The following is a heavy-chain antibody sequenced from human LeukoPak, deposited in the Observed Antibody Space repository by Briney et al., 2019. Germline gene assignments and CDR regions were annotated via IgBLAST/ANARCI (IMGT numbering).Heavy chain of an antibody. CDR1: GGTFSSYA. J-gene: IGHJ3*02. D-gene: IGHD2-21*01. CDR2: IIPIFGTA. V-gene: IGHV1-69*05. Sequence: SVKVSCKASGGTFSSYAISWVRQAPGQGLEWMGRIIPIFGTANYAQKFQGRVTITTDEFTSTAYMELSSLRSEDTAVYYCARDPGGGYSIGDAFDIWGQGTMVTVSS. CDR3: ARDPGGGYSIGDAFDI.